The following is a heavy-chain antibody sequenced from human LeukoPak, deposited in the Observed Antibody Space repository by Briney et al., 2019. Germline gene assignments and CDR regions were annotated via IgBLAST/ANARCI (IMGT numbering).Heavy chain of an antibody. J-gene: IGHJ4*02. D-gene: IGHD3-10*01. V-gene: IGHV7-4-1*02. CDR3: ASVGRFGVDY. CDR2: INTNTGNP. Sequence: ASVKVSCKASGYTFTDSIVTWVRQAPGQGLEWMGWINTNTGNPMYVQGFTGRFVFSLDTSVSTAYLQINSLKAEDTAVYYCASVGRFGVDYWGQGTLVTVSS. CDR1: GYTFTDSI.